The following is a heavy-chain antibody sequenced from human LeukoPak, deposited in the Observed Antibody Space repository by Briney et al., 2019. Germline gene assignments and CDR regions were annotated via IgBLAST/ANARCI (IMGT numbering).Heavy chain of an antibody. V-gene: IGHV3-11*01. CDR3: ARDHKYSSGWYLGYYYYGMDV. CDR2: ISSSGSTI. Sequence: GGSLRLSCAASGFTFSVYYMSWIRQAPGKGLEWVSYISSSGSTIYYADSVKGRFTISRDNAKNSLYLQMNSLRAEDTAVYYCARDHKYSSGWYLGYYYYGMDVWGQGTTVTVSS. J-gene: IGHJ6*02. D-gene: IGHD6-19*01. CDR1: GFTFSVYY.